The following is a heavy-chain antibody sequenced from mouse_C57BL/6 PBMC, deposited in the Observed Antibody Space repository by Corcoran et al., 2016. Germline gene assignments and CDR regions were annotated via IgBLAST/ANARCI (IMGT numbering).Heavy chain of an antibody. J-gene: IGHJ1*03. Sequence: QIQLVQSGPELKKPGETVKISCKASGYTFITYGMSWVKQAPGKGLKWMGWINTYSGVPTYADDFKGRFAFSLETSASTAYLQINNLKNEDTATYFCARHERTSYWYFDVWGTGTTVTVSS. CDR3: ARHERTSYWYFDV. V-gene: IGHV9-3*01. CDR1: GYTFITYG. CDR2: INTYSGVP.